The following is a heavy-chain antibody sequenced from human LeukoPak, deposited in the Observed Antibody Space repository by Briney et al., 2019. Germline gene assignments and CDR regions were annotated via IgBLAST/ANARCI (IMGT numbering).Heavy chain of an antibody. CDR2: IKQDGSEK. Sequence: PGGSLRLSCAASGFTFSSYAMSWVRQAPGKGLEWVANIKQDGSEKYYVDSVKGRFTISRDNAKNSLYLQMNSLRAEDTAVYYCARDLRVRGVIITAGDPWGQGTLVTVSS. CDR1: GFTFSSYA. CDR3: ARDLRVRGVIITAGDP. J-gene: IGHJ5*02. D-gene: IGHD3-10*01. V-gene: IGHV3-7*01.